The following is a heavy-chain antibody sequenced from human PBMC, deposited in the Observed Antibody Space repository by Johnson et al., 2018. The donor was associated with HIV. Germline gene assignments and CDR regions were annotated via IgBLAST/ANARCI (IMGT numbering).Heavy chain of an antibody. V-gene: IGHV3-53*01. CDR2: IYSGGST. CDR1: GFTVSSNY. D-gene: IGHD6-6*01. Sequence: VQLVESGGGLVKPGGSLRLSCAASGFTVSSNYMSWVRQAPGTGLEWVSVIYSGGSTYSADSVKGRFTIPRDNSKNTLYLQMNSLRAEDTALYYCAKDMRIAARPAVGAFDIWGQGTMVTVSS. J-gene: IGHJ3*02. CDR3: AKDMRIAARPAVGAFDI.